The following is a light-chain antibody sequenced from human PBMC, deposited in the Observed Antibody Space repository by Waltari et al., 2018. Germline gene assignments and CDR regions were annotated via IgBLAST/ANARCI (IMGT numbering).Light chain of an antibody. Sequence: EIVLTQSPATLSLSPGGGATLSCRASQSVSNYLAWYQQKPGQAPRLLIYGTYNRATGIPARFSRSGSGTDFTRTISSLEPEDFAVYYCQQRASWPNTFGQGTKLEIK. CDR2: GTY. J-gene: IGKJ2*01. CDR3: QQRASWPNT. CDR1: QSVSNY. V-gene: IGKV3-11*01.